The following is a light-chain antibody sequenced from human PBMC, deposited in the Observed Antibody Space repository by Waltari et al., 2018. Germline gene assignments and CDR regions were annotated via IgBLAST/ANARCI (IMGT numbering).Light chain of an antibody. V-gene: IGLV1-44*01. CDR2: KTN. Sequence: QSVLTQPPSASGVPGQRVTISCSGSISNTGSNAVSWYQQFPGTAPKLLIYKTNQRPSGVPDRFSGAKSGTSASLAITGLKSEDEADYYCVACDDSLNGQRVFGGGTKLTVL. CDR3: VACDDSLNGQRV. CDR1: ISNTGSNA. J-gene: IGLJ3*02.